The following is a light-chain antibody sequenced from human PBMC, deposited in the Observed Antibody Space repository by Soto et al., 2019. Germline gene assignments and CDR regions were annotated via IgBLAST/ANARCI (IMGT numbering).Light chain of an antibody. V-gene: IGLV1-40*01. CDR3: QSYDSSLSGYV. J-gene: IGLJ1*01. Sequence: QSVLTQQPSVSGAPGQRVTISCTGSSANIGAGYDVHWYQQLPGTAPKLLIYGNSNRPSGVPDRFSGSKSGTSASLAITGLQAEDEADYYCQSYDSSLSGYVFXTGTKVTVL. CDR1: SANIGAGYD. CDR2: GNS.